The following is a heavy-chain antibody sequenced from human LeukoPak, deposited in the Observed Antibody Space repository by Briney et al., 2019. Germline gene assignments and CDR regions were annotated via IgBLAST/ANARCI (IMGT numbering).Heavy chain of an antibody. J-gene: IGHJ4*02. CDR1: GYTFTSYG. V-gene: IGHV1-18*01. D-gene: IGHD6-13*01. Sequence: ASVKVSCKASGYTFTSYGISWVRQAPGQGLEWMGWISAYNGNTNYAQKLQGRVTMTTDTSTSTAYMELRSLRSDDTAVYCCARDERYSSSWYRGYFDYWGQGTLVTVSS. CDR2: ISAYNGNT. CDR3: ARDERYSSSWYRGYFDY.